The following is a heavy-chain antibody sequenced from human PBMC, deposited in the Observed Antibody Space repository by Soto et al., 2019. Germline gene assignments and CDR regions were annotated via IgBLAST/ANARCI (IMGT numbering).Heavy chain of an antibody. V-gene: IGHV1-2*04. CDR2: INPNSGGT. CDR1: GYTFTGYY. Sequence: ASVKVSCKASGYTFTGYYMHWVRQAPGQGLEWMGWINPNSGGTNYAQKFQGWVTMTRDTSISTAYMELSRLRSDDTAVYYCARDTMVRGARYYYYGMDVWGQGTTVTVS. J-gene: IGHJ6*02. CDR3: ARDTMVRGARYYYYGMDV. D-gene: IGHD3-10*01.